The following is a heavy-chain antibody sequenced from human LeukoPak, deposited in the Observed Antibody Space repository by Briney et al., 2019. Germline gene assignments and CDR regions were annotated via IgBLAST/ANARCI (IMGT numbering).Heavy chain of an antibody. CDR3: ARMGIAAAGVDY. CDR1: GFTFKSYS. V-gene: IGHV3-48*01. CDR2: ISSTSDTI. J-gene: IGHJ4*02. Sequence: GGSLRLSCVASGFTFKSYSMDWVRQAPGKGLQWISFISSTSDTIYYADSLKGRFTISRDNAKNSLYLQIDSLRAEDTAVYYCARMGIAAAGVDYWGQGTLVTVSS. D-gene: IGHD6-13*01.